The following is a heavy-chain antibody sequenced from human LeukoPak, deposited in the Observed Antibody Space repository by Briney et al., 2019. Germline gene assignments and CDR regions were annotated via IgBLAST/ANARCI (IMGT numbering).Heavy chain of an antibody. V-gene: IGHV1-69*06. J-gene: IGHJ4*02. D-gene: IGHD2-21*01. CDR1: GGTFSSYA. Sequence: SVKVSCKASGGTFSSYAISWVRQAPGQGLEWMGGIIPIFGTANYAQKFQGRVTITADKSTSTAYMELSSLRSEDTAVCYCATDLLGKVAHLHRSYHWGQGTLVTVSS. CDR2: IIPIFGTA. CDR3: ATDLLGKVAHLHRSYH.